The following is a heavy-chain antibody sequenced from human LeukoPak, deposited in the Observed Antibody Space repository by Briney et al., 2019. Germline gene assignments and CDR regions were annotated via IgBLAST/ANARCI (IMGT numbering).Heavy chain of an antibody. Sequence: VASVKVSCKASGYRFSDYYMHWVRQAPGQGLEWMGWVNSNNGGTHYAQKFEGRVTMTRDTSISTAYMEVSSLKIDDTALYYCARGYCSGGSCYHFDSWGQGTLVTVSS. CDR3: ARGYCSGGSCYHFDS. D-gene: IGHD2-15*01. V-gene: IGHV1-2*02. J-gene: IGHJ4*02. CDR2: VNSNNGGT. CDR1: GYRFSDYY.